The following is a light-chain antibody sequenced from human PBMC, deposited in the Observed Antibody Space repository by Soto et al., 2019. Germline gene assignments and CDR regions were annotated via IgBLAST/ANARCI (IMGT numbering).Light chain of an antibody. Sequence: EIVLTQSPDTLSLSPWERATLSCRASRSVSKTHLAWYQQKPGQAPRLLIYAASTRATGIPERFSGSGSGTDFTLTVSRLEPEDFAVYYCQQCGDSPRTFGQGTKVEIK. CDR3: QQCGDSPRT. CDR1: RSVSKTH. J-gene: IGKJ1*01. V-gene: IGKV3-20*01. CDR2: AAS.